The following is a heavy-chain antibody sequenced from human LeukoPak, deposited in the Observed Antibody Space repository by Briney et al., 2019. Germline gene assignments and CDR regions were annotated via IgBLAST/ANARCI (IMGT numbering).Heavy chain of an antibody. D-gene: IGHD3-22*01. V-gene: IGHV1-18*01. CDR1: GYTFTSYG. CDR2: ISAYNGNT. J-gene: IGHJ3*02. CDR3: ARGELVVMLHDAFDI. Sequence: ASVKVSCKASGYTFTSYGISWVRQAPGQGLEWMGWISAYNGNTNYAQKLQGRVTMTTDTSTSTAYMELRSLRSDDTAVYYCARGELVVMLHDAFDIWGQGTMVTVSS.